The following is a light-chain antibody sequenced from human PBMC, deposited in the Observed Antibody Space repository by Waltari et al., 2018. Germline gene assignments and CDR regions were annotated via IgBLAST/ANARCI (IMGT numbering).Light chain of an antibody. V-gene: IGKV3-15*01. CDR1: QSIRSN. CDR2: GAS. Sequence: EIVMTQSPATLSVFPGERATLSCRASQSIRSNLAWYQHKPGQAPRLLIYGASTRPTGIPARCSGRGSGTEFTLTISSLQSEDFAVYFCQQYDNWLGTFGQGTKVEIK. J-gene: IGKJ1*01. CDR3: QQYDNWLGT.